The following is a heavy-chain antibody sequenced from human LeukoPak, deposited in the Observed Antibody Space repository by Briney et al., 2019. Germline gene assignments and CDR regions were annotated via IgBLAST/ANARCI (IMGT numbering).Heavy chain of an antibody. CDR2: IYSGGST. J-gene: IGHJ4*02. V-gene: IGHV3-53*01. D-gene: IGHD6-13*01. CDR1: GFSFSNYA. CDR3: ARTTGYSSSWPFDY. Sequence: GGSLRLSCAASGFSFSNYAMHWVRQAPGKGLEWVSVIYSGGSTYYADSVKGRFTISRDNSKNTLYLQMNSLRAEDTAVYYCARTTGYSSSWPFDYWGQGTLVTVSS.